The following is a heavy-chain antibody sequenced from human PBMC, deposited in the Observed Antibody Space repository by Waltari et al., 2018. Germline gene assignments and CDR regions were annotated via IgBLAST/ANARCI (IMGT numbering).Heavy chain of an antibody. D-gene: IGHD6-19*01. V-gene: IGHV3-53*01. J-gene: IGHJ2*01. CDR3: GSGSAWYGYFDL. CDR1: GFTVSGKY. CDR2: IYSGGST. Sequence: EVQLVESGGGLIQPGGSLRLSCAASGFTVSGKYLILVRQAPGKGLEWVSVIYSGGSTYYADSVKGRVAISRDTSTNTLYLQMNSLRAEDTAVYYCGSGSAWYGYFDLWGRGTLVTVSS.